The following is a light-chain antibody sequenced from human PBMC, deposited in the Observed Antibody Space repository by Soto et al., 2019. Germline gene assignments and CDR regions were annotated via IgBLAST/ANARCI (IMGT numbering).Light chain of an antibody. CDR3: WSYAGRRTFEV. J-gene: IGLJ2*01. Sequence: QSALTQPASVSGSPGQSITISCTGSSSDVGSYNLVSWYQQYPGKAPKLMIFEGNKWPSGVSNRFSASKSGNTASLTISGLQAEDEADYYCWSYAGRRTFEVFGGGTKLTVL. CDR2: EGN. V-gene: IGLV2-23*03. CDR1: SSDVGSYNL.